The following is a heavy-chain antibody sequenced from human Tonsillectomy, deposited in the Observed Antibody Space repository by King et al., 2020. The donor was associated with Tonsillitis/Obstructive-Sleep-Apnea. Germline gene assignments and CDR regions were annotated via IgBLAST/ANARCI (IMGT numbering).Heavy chain of an antibody. CDR2: IYSAGNT. Sequence: VQLVESGGGLVQPGGSLRLSCAASGFTVSSNYMSWVRQAPGKGLERGSVIYSAGNTYYADSVKGRFTVSRHNSKNTLYLQMNSLRAEDTAVYYCARGYCSGGSCYSDWFDPWGQETLVTVSS. J-gene: IGHJ5*02. V-gene: IGHV3-53*04. CDR3: ARGYCSGGSCYSDWFDP. D-gene: IGHD2-15*01. CDR1: GFTVSSNY.